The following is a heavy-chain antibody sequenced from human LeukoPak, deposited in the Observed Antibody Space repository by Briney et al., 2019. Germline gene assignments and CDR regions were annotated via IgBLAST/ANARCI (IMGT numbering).Heavy chain of an antibody. Sequence: GASVKDSCKASGYTFTGYYMHWVRQAPGQGLEWMGWINPNSGGTNYAQKFQGWVTMTRDTSISTAYMALSRLKSDDTAVYYCARSIWFGESRGAFDIWGQGTMVTVSS. D-gene: IGHD3-10*01. CDR3: ARSIWFGESRGAFDI. CDR1: GYTFTGYY. CDR2: INPNSGGT. J-gene: IGHJ3*02. V-gene: IGHV1-2*04.